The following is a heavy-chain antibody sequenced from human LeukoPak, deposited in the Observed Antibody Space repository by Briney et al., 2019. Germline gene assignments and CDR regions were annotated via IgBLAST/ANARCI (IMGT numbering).Heavy chain of an antibody. CDR2: IFYSGSP. Sequence: SQTLSLTCNVSGNSSSSGGYYWSWIRQPPGEGLEWIGNIFYSGSPNYKSSLKSRVTTSFDTSKNQFSLKLSSVTAADTAVYYCARVGHIVAAGTYDYWGQGTLVTVSS. CDR3: ARVGHIVAAGTYDY. CDR1: GNSSSSGGYY. V-gene: IGHV4-61*08. D-gene: IGHD6-13*01. J-gene: IGHJ4*02.